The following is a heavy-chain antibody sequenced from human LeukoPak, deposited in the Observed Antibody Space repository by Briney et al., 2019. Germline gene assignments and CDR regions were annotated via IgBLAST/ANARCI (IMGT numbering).Heavy chain of an antibody. CDR2: IIPILGIA. J-gene: IGHJ4*02. CDR1: GGTFSSYA. D-gene: IGHD5-24*01. Sequence: KVSCKASGGTFSSYAISWVRQAPGQGLEWMGRIIPILGIANYAQKFQGRVTITADKSTSTAYMELSSLRSEDTAVYYCAARDGYNQYYFDYWGQGTLVTVSS. V-gene: IGHV1-69*04. CDR3: AARDGYNQYYFDY.